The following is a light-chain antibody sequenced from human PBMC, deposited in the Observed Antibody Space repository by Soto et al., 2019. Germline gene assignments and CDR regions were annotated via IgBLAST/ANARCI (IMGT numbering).Light chain of an antibody. J-gene: IGKJ4*01. V-gene: IGKV3-20*01. CDR2: GAS. CDR1: QSVSSSY. CDR3: HQYDSSPLT. Sequence: ELVLTQSPGTLSLSPGERATLSCRASQSVSSSYLAWYQQKPGQAPRLLIYGASIRATGIPDRFSGSGSGTDFTLTISRLEPEDFAVDYCHQYDSSPLTFGGGTKVEIK.